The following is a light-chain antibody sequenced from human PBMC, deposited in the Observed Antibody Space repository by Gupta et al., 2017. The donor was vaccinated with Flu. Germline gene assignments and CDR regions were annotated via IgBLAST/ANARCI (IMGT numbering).Light chain of an antibody. J-gene: IGKJ1*01. CDR2: GAS. CDR1: QYINNF. CDR3: QQSYDVTWT. Sequence: GDRVNIPCRASQYINNFLNWYQQKPGKAPKILIYGASLLQRGVPSRFSGSGSGADFTLTITSLQPEDFATYYCQQSYDVTWTFGQGTKVDI. V-gene: IGKV1-39*01.